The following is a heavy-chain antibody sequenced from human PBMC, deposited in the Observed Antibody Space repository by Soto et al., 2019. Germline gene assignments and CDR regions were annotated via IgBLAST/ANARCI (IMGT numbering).Heavy chain of an antibody. CDR1: GGSISSYY. CDR2: IYYSGST. CDR3: ASSILTGYYSY. V-gene: IGHV4-59*01. J-gene: IGHJ4*02. Sequence: SETLSLTCTVAGGSISSYYWSWIRQPPGKGLEWIGYIYYSGSTNYNPSLKSRVTISVDTSKNQFSLKLSSVTAADTAVYYCASSILTGYYSYWGQGTLVTVSS. D-gene: IGHD3-9*01.